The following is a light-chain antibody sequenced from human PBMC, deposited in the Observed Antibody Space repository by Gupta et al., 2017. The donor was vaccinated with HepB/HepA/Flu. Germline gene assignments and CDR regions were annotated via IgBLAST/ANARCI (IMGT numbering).Light chain of an antibody. CDR1: QSVRSSQ. CDR2: GAS. Sequence: EIVLTQTPGTLSLSTGERATLSCRASQSVRSSQLAWYQQKPGQAPRLLIYGASSRATGIPDRFSGSGSGTDFTLTISRLEPEDFAVYYCQQYGTSSMCSFGQGTKLEIK. J-gene: IGKJ2*04. CDR3: QQYGTSSMCS. V-gene: IGKV3-20*01.